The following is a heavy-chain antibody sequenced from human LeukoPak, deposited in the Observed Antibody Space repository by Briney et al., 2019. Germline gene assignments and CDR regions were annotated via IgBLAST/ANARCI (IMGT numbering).Heavy chain of an antibody. J-gene: IGHJ3*02. CDR3: ARDLYYYDSSGYYGGAFDI. Sequence: SQTLSLTCTVSGGSISSGGYYWSWIRQHPGKGLEWIGYTYYSGSTYYNPSLKSRVTISVDTSKNQFSLKLSSVTAADTAVYYCARDLYYYDSSGYYGGAFDIWGQGTMVTVSS. V-gene: IGHV4-31*03. CDR1: GGSISSGGYY. D-gene: IGHD3-22*01. CDR2: TYYSGST.